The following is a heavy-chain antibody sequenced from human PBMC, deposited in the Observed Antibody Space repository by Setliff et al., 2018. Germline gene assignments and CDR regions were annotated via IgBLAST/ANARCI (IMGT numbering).Heavy chain of an antibody. V-gene: IGHV3-48*01. J-gene: IGHJ6*03. CDR3: ARLALTGYDTSGYYYALDYYYYMDV. CDR1: GFTFSNYG. D-gene: IGHD3-22*01. CDR2: ISTSSTII. Sequence: GGSLRLSCVTSGFTFSNYGMTWVRRAPGKGLEWISYISTSSTIIYYADSVKGRFTISRNNANHSLHLQMNSLRAEDTAVYFCARLALTGYDTSGYYYALDYYYYMDVWGKGTTVTVSS.